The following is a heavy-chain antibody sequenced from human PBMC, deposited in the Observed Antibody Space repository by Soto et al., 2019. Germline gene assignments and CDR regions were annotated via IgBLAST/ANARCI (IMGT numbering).Heavy chain of an antibody. CDR1: GFTFSDYF. J-gene: IGHJ6*02. CDR2: ISGSGSSTK. Sequence: GGSLRLSCAASGFTFSDYFMTWIRQAPGKGLEWVSYISGSGSSTKYYADAVEGRFTISRDNAKNSLYLQMNSLTAEDTAVYYCARSSATVNGWWGYGLDVWGQGTTVTVSS. V-gene: IGHV3-11*01. CDR3: ARSSATVNGWWGYGLDV. D-gene: IGHD2-15*01.